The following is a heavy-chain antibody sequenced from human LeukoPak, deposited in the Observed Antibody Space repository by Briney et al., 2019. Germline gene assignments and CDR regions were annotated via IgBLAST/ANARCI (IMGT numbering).Heavy chain of an antibody. V-gene: IGHV3-64*01. J-gene: IGHJ3*02. CDR2: ISSNGGST. CDR3: ARDPGSSSYSDDAFDI. D-gene: IGHD6-6*01. Sequence: GGSLRLSCAASGFTFSSYAMHWVRQAPGKGLEYVSAISSNGGSTYYAISVKGRFTISRDNSKNTLYLQMGSLRAEDMVVYYCARDPGSSSYSDDAFDIWGQGTMVTVSS. CDR1: GFTFSSYA.